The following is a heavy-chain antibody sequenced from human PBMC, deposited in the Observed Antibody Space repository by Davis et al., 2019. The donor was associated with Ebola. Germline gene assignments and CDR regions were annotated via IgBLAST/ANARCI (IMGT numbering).Heavy chain of an antibody. CDR2: IRRTANSYAT. CDR3: TKGGGAGGREDNY. V-gene: IGHV3-73*01. CDR1: GFTFSSYA. Sequence: GESLNISCAASGFTFSSYAMHWVRQASGKGLEWVGRIRRTANSYATAYAASVTGRFTISRDDSKNTAYLQMNSLKAEDTAVYYCTKGGGAGGREDNYWGQGTLVTVSS. J-gene: IGHJ4*02. D-gene: IGHD3-16*01.